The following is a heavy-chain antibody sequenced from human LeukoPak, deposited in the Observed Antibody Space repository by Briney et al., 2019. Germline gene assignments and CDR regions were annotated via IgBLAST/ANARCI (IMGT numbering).Heavy chain of an antibody. CDR3: AGTYYYGSGSYYNRLNWFDP. Sequence: SETLSLTCAVYGGSFSSYYWGWIRQPPGKGLEWIGSIYYSGSTYYNPSLKSRVTISVDTSKNQFSLKLSSVTAADTAVYYCAGTYYYGSGSYYNRLNWFDPWGQGTLVTVSS. D-gene: IGHD3-10*01. V-gene: IGHV4-39*07. J-gene: IGHJ5*02. CDR2: IYYSGST. CDR1: GGSFSSYY.